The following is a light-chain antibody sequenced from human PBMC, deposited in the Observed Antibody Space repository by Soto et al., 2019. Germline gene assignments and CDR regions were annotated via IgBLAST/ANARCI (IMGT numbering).Light chain of an antibody. Sequence: DIVMTQSPATLSLSPGERATLSCRASQSVSSNLAWYQQEPGQAPRLLIYGASTRATGIPARLSGSGSGTDCTLTISSLQAEDFAVYYCQHYNNWPPWTFGQGTKVEIK. CDR2: GAS. CDR1: QSVSSN. V-gene: IGKV3-15*01. J-gene: IGKJ1*01. CDR3: QHYNNWPPWT.